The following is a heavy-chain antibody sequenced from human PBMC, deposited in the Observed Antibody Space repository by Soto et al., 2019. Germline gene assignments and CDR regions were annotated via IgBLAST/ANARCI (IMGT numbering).Heavy chain of an antibody. CDR2: IYYSGST. CDR1: GGSISSSSYY. J-gene: IGHJ4*02. V-gene: IGHV4-39*01. Sequence: QLQLQESGPGLVKPSETLSLTCTVSGGSISSSSYYWGWIRQPPGKGLEWIGSIYYSGSTYYNPSLKSRVTLSVDTSTAQFSLTLSSVTAAGTAVYYWAGHPIGYRRYDRDYLGQGTLVTVSS. CDR3: AGHPIGYRRYDRDY. D-gene: IGHD5-12*01.